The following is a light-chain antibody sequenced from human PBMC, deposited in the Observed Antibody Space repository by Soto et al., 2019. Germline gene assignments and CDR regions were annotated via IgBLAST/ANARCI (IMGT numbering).Light chain of an antibody. CDR3: QQYNSYSWT. CDR1: QDLKSY. CDR2: DAS. J-gene: IGKJ1*01. V-gene: IGKV1-5*01. Sequence: EIQRTQSASNLSGSVGDRVNIXCRASQDLKSYLGWYQQKPGKAPNLLIDDASTLEGGGPSRFSGSRSVTEFTRTISSLQPDDFATYYCQQYNSYSWTFGQGTKVDIK.